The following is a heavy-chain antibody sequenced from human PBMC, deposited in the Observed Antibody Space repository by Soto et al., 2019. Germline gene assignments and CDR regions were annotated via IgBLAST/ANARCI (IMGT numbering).Heavy chain of an antibody. V-gene: IGHV3-74*01. D-gene: IGHD1-1*01. CDR1: GFTFSSYW. CDR2: INSDGSST. J-gene: IGHJ3*02. Sequence: GESLRLSCAASGFTFSSYWMHWVRQAPGKGLVWVSRINSDGSSTSYADSVKGRFTISRDNAKNTLYLQMNSLRAEDTAVYYCPRVNDYFNAFDIWGQGTMVTVSS. CDR3: PRVNDYFNAFDI.